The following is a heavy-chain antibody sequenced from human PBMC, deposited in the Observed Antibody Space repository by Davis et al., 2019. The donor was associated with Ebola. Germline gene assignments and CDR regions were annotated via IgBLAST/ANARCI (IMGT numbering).Heavy chain of an antibody. CDR3: AGGRDDSRADDAFDI. J-gene: IGHJ3*02. D-gene: IGHD3-22*01. V-gene: IGHV1-69*13. CDR1: GYTFTTYA. Sequence: AASVKVSCKASGYTFTTYAMSWVRRAPGQGLEWMGGIIPMFATAHYAQKFQGRVTITADESTSTAHMELSSLRSEDTAVYYCAGGRDDSRADDAFDIWGQGTMVTVSS. CDR2: IIPMFATA.